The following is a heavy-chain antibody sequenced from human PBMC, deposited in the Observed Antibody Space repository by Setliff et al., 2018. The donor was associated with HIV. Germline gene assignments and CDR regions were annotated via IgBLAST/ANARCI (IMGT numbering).Heavy chain of an antibody. V-gene: IGHV1-69*13. Sequence: AASVKVSCKASGGTFSSYAISWVRQAPGQGLEWMGGIIPIFGTANYAQKFQGRVTITADESTSTAYMELSSLRSEDTAVYYCATPRIEGQQLDFDYWGQGTLVTVSS. D-gene: IGHD6-13*01. CDR2: IIPIFGTA. CDR1: GGTFSSYA. J-gene: IGHJ4*02. CDR3: ATPRIEGQQLDFDY.